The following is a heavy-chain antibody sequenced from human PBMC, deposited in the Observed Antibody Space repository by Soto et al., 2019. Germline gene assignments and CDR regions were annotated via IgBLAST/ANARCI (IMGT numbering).Heavy chain of an antibody. J-gene: IGHJ4*02. CDR1: GGTFSSHS. CDR2: IITLFGTA. Sequence: VQLMQSGAEVKQPGSSVKVSCKASGGTFSSHSIKWVRQAPGQGLEWMGGIITLFGTANYAQNFQGRVTITADQFTSTAYMELNSLRSDDTAVYYCAREVGYGDFSAALLDWGQGTLVTVSS. V-gene: IGHV1-69*01. CDR3: AREVGYGDFSAALLD. D-gene: IGHD4-17*01.